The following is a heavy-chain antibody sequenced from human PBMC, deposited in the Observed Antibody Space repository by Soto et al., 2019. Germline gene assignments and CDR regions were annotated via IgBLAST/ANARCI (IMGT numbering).Heavy chain of an antibody. V-gene: IGHV3-9*01. CDR1: GFTVDDYA. D-gene: IGHD6-13*01. Sequence: EVQLVESGGGLVQPGRSLRLSCAASGFTVDDYAMHWVRQAPGKGLEWVSGISWNSGSIAYADSVKGRFTISRDNAKNSLYLQMNSLRAEDTALYYCAKDKITSSWLYYFDYWGQGPLVTVSS. CDR3: AKDKITSSWLYYFDY. J-gene: IGHJ4*02. CDR2: ISWNSGSI.